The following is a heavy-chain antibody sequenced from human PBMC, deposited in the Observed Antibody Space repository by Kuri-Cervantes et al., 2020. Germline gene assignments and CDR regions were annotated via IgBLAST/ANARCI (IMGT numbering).Heavy chain of an antibody. CDR3: ARDGSIPSS. CDR2: IIPIFGTA. D-gene: IGHD6-6*01. V-gene: IGHV1-69*13. J-gene: IGHJ4*02. Sequence: SVKVSCKASGYTFTGYYMHWVRQAPGQGLEWMGGIIPIFGTASYAQKFQGRVTITADESTSTAYMELSSLRSEDTAVYYCARDGSIPSSWGQGTLVTVSS. CDR1: GYTFTGYY.